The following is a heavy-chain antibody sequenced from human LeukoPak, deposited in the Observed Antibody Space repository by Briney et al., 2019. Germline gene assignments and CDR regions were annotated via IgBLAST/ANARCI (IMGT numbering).Heavy chain of an antibody. Sequence: GGSLRLSCAAPGFTFSNYWMTWVRQAPGKGLEWVANIKPDGSVRYYVDSVRGRFIISRDNAGNSLYVQMNRLRVEDTDVYYCTLNVVAADGDHWGQGTLVIVSS. CDR2: IKPDGSVR. V-gene: IGHV3-7*01. J-gene: IGHJ4*02. CDR1: GFTFSNYW. D-gene: IGHD2-21*01. CDR3: TLNVVAADGDH.